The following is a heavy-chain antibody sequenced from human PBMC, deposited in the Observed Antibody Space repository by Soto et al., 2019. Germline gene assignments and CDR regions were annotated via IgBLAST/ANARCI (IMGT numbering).Heavy chain of an antibody. V-gene: IGHV3-33*01. J-gene: IGHJ2*01. D-gene: IGHD5-12*01. CDR2: IWYDGSNK. Sequence: QVQLVESGGGVVQPGRSLRLSCAASGFTFSSYGMHWVRQAPGKGLEWVAVIWYDGSNKYYADSVKGRFTISRDNSKNTLYLQMNSLRAEDTAVYYCARAPLGSGYLYWYFDLWGRGTLVTVSS. CDR3: ARAPLGSGYLYWYFDL. CDR1: GFTFSSYG.